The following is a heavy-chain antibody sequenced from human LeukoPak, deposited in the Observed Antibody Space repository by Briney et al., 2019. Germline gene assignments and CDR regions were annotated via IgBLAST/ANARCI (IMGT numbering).Heavy chain of an antibody. Sequence: SVKVSCKASGGTFSSYAISWVRQAPGQGLEWMGGIIPVFGTANYAQKFQGRVTITADESTSTAYMELSSLRSEDTAVYYCATPLVVGATTPFDYWGQGTLVTVSS. D-gene: IGHD1-26*01. CDR3: ATPLVVGATTPFDY. J-gene: IGHJ4*02. V-gene: IGHV1-69*13. CDR1: GGTFSSYA. CDR2: IIPVFGTA.